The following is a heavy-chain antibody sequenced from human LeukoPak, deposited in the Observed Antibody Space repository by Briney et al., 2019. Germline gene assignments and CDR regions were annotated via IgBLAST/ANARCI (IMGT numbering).Heavy chain of an antibody. J-gene: IGHJ6*03. V-gene: IGHV4-39*07. CDR2: IYNSGST. CDR3: ARDRHSNHNYYYYYYMDV. CDR1: GGSIRSSSYY. D-gene: IGHD4-11*01. Sequence: SETLSLTCTVSGGSIRSSSYYWGWIRQPPGKGLEWIGSIYNSGSTYYNPSLKSRVTISVDTSKNQFSLKLSSVTAADTAVYYCARDRHSNHNYYYYYYMDVWGKGTTVTVSS.